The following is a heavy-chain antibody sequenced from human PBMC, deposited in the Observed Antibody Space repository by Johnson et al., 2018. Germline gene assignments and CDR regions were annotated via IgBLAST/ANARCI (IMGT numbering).Heavy chain of an antibody. V-gene: IGHV3-23*04. CDR2: ISGSGGST. Sequence: VQLVQSGGGLVQPGGSLRLSCAASGFTFSSYAMSWVRQAPGKGLEWVSAISGSGGSTYYADSVKGRFTISRDNSENTLYMQMDSLRGGDAAVYYCVKWRGIGWCSEYFQHWGQGTRVTVSS. CDR1: GFTFSSYA. J-gene: IGHJ1*01. D-gene: IGHD6-19*01. CDR3: VKWRGIGWCSEYFQH.